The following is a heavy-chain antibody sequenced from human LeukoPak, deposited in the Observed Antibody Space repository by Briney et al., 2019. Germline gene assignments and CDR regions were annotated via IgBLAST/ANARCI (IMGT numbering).Heavy chain of an antibody. V-gene: IGHV4-59*01. CDR2: IYYSGGT. CDR3: ARETPGAGHFDY. CDR1: GGSINYYY. D-gene: IGHD7-27*01. J-gene: IGHJ4*02. Sequence: SETLSLTCTASGGSINYYYWMWIRQPPGKGLEWIGYIYYSGGTHYSPSLKSRVTMLVDTSKNQFSLKLTAVTAADTAVYYCARETPGAGHFDYWGQGSLVTVSS.